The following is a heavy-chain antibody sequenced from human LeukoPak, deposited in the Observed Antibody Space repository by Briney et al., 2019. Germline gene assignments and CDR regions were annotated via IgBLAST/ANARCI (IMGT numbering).Heavy chain of an antibody. Sequence: GGSLRLSCAASGFTFSSYGMHWVRQAPGKGLEWVAVISYDGSNKYYADSVKGRFTISRDNSKNTLYLQMNSLRAEDTAVYYCAKGSYYYDSSGLTYWGQGTLVTVSS. V-gene: IGHV3-30*18. CDR1: GFTFSSYG. CDR2: ISYDGSNK. J-gene: IGHJ4*02. CDR3: AKGSYYYDSSGLTY. D-gene: IGHD3-22*01.